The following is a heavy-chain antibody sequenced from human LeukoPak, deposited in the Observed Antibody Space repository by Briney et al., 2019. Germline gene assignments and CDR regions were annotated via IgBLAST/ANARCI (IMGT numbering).Heavy chain of an antibody. CDR1: GFTFSSDG. CDR2: IWYDGSNK. J-gene: IGHJ4*02. D-gene: IGHD4-17*01. CDR3: ARDSRVYGDYDRYYFEY. Sequence: PGGSLRLSCAASGFTFSSDGMHWVRQAPGKGLEWVAVIWYDGSNKYYADSVKGRFTISRDNSKNTLYLQMNSLRAEDTAVYYCARDSRVYGDYDRYYFEYWGQGTLVTVSS. V-gene: IGHV3-33*01.